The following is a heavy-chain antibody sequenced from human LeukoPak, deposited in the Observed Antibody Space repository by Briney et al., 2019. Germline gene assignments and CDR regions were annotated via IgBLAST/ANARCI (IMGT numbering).Heavy chain of an antibody. J-gene: IGHJ4*02. CDR2: IDPNSGGT. V-gene: IGHV1-2*02. D-gene: IGHD6-19*01. Sequence: GASVKVSCKASGYTFNGYYIHWVRQAPGQGLEWMGWIDPNSGGTNYAQKFQGRVTLTRDTSINTAYMELSRLRSDDTAVFYCARGIAVAATWADYWGQGTLVTVSS. CDR3: ARGIAVAATWADY. CDR1: GYTFNGYY.